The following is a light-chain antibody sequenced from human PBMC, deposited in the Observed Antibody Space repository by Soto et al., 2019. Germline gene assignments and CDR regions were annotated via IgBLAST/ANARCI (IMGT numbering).Light chain of an antibody. V-gene: IGLV1-40*01. CDR1: SSNIGAGYD. J-gene: IGLJ2*01. CDR2: GNS. CDR3: QSYDSSLSGSI. Sequence: QSVLTQPLSVSGAPGQWVTISCTGSSSNIGAGYDVRWYQQLPGTAPKLLIYGNSNRPSGVPDRVSGSKSGASASLAITGVKAEDEADYYCQSYDSSLSGSIFGGGTKVTVL.